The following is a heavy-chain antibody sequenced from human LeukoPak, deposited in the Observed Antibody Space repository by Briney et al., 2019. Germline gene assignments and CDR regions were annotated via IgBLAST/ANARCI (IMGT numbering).Heavy chain of an antibody. CDR3: ARDSGRLPSSFDP. Sequence: GGSLRLSCAASGFTFSSYTMNWVRQAPGKGLEWISYISSSSSTIYYADSVKGRFTISRDNAQNSLYLQMNSLRAEDTAVYYCARDSGRLPSSFDPWGREPWSLSPQ. CDR1: GFTFSSYT. D-gene: IGHD6-13*01. CDR2: ISSSSSTI. J-gene: IGHJ5*02. V-gene: IGHV3-48*01.